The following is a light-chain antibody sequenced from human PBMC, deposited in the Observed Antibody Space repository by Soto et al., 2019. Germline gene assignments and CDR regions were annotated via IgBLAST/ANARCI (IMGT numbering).Light chain of an antibody. Sequence: DIQMTQSQSSLSASVGDRVTITCRASPGISNDLGWYQQKPGKAPKRLISAASTMQSGVPSRFSGSGSGTEFSLTITSLQPEDFATYYCLQYNTFPFTLGQGTRLE. CDR3: LQYNTFPFT. CDR1: PGISND. CDR2: AAS. V-gene: IGKV1-17*01. J-gene: IGKJ2*01.